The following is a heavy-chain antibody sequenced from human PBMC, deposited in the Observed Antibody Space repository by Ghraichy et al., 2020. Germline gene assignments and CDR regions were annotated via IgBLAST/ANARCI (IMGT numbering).Heavy chain of an antibody. Sequence: SETLSLTCTVSGCSISSSSYFWGWLRQPPGKGLEWIGSIYYTGSTYYTPSLKRLVTMSVDTSKNQFSLRVNSVAAAATAVYYCVSYSSTSSYYGLDVWGQGTTVTVSS. CDR2: IYYTGST. D-gene: IGHD6-13*01. V-gene: IGHV4-39*01. CDR3: VSYSSTSSYYGLDV. CDR1: GCSISSSSYF. J-gene: IGHJ6*02.